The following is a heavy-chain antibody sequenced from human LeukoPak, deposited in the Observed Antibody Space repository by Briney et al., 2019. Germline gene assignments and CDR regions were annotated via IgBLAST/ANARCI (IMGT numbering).Heavy chain of an antibody. D-gene: IGHD7-27*01. CDR3: ARRDPNWGTVDDY. CDR1: GYTFTTHW. Sequence: GESLKISCKASGYTFTTHWIGWVRQMPGKGLEWMGNIYPGDSDTRYSPSFQGQVTISADKSISTAYLQWSSLKASDTAMYYCARRDPNWGTVDDYWGQGTLVTVSS. V-gene: IGHV5-51*01. J-gene: IGHJ4*02. CDR2: IYPGDSDT.